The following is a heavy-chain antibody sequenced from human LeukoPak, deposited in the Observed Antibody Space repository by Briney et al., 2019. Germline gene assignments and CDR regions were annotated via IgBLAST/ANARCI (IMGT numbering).Heavy chain of an antibody. D-gene: IGHD5-12*01. V-gene: IGHV3-49*03. J-gene: IGHJ4*02. CDR2: IRSKVYGGTT. Sequence: GGSLRLSSTASGFTFGDYAMSWFRQAPGKGLEWVGFIRSKVYGGTTEYAASVKGRFIISRNDSKSIAYLQRNSMTSEDTAVYYCVRDSGDADYWGQGTLVTVSS. CDR3: VRDSGDADY. CDR1: GFTFGDYA.